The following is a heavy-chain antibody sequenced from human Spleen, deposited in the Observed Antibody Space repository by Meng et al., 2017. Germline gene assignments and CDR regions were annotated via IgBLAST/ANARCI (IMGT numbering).Heavy chain of an antibody. CDR1: GFTFSDHY. V-gene: IGHV3-72*01. J-gene: IGHJ4*02. Sequence: GGSLRLSCAASGFTFSDHYMDWVRQAPGKGLEWVGRTRNKANSYTTEYAASVKGRFTISRDDSKNSLYLQMNSLKTEDTAVYYCAKDSVIAVAGTGYFDYWGQGTLVTVSS. CDR3: AKDSVIAVAGTGYFDY. D-gene: IGHD6-19*01. CDR2: TRNKANSYTT.